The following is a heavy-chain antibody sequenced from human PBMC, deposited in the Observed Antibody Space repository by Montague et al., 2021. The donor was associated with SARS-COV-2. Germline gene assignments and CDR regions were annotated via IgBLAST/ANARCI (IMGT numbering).Heavy chain of an antibody. V-gene: IGHV4-34*01. Sequence: SETLSLTCAVYGGSFNDYYWSWIRQPPGKGLEWNGQINHSGSTNSNSSLKRRVPISVDTSKNQFSLKLRSMTAADTAVSYCAGGRVGITMILVVSGYSYYFDYWGQGTLVTVSS. CDR1: GGSFNDYY. J-gene: IGHJ4*02. CDR3: AGGRVGITMILVVSGYSYYFDY. CDR2: INHSGST. D-gene: IGHD3-22*01.